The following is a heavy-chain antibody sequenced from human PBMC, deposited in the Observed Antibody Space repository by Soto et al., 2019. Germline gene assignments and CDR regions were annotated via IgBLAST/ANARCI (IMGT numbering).Heavy chain of an antibody. Sequence: SETLSLTGTVSGGSISSGGYYWSRIRQHPGKGLEWIGYIYYSGSTYYNPSLKSRVTISVDTSKNQFSLKLSSVTAADTAVYYCARGMAGGYYYGMDVWGQGTTATVS. CDR2: IYYSGST. D-gene: IGHD2-8*01. CDR3: ARGMAGGYYYGMDV. J-gene: IGHJ6*02. CDR1: GGSISSGGYY. V-gene: IGHV4-31*03.